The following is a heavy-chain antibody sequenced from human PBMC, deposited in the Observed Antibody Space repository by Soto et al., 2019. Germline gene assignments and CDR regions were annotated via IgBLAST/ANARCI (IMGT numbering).Heavy chain of an antibody. CDR1: GYSFTTYW. V-gene: IGHV5-51*01. D-gene: IGHD2-2*01. J-gene: IGHJ5*02. CDR3: AGSNAMPYNWFDP. Sequence: PGESLKISCKGSGYSFTTYWIGWVRQMPGKGLEWMGIIYPDDSVTKYSPSSQGQVTISADKSISTAYLQWSSMKASDTAIYYCAGSNAMPYNWFDPWGQGTLVTVSS. CDR2: IYPDDSVT.